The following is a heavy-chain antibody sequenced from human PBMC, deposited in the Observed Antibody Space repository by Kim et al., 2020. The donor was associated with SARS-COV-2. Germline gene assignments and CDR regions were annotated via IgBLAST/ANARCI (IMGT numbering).Heavy chain of an antibody. Sequence: SETLSLTCTVSGGSISSYYWSWIRQPAGKGLEWIGRIYTSGSTNYNPSLKSRVTMSVDTSKNQFSLKLSSVTAADTAVYYCASSRSLWDGSYQQVTFFDYWGQGTLVTVSS. CDR1: GGSISSYY. D-gene: IGHD1-26*01. CDR2: IYTSGST. V-gene: IGHV4-4*07. J-gene: IGHJ4*02. CDR3: ASSRSLWDGSYQQVTFFDY.